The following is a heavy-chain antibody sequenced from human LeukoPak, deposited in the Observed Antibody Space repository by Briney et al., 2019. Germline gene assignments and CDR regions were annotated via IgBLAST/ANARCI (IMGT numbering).Heavy chain of an antibody. CDR3: ARGRERITMVRGATPYYFDY. D-gene: IGHD3-10*01. CDR2: IYYSGST. V-gene: IGHV4-31*03. J-gene: IGHJ4*02. CDR1: GGSISSGGYY. Sequence: SEALSLTCTVSGGSISSGGYYWSWIRQHPGKGLEWIVYIYYSGSTYYNPSLKSRVTISVYTSKNQFSLKLSSVTAADTVVYYCARGRERITMVRGATPYYFDYWGQGTLVTDSS.